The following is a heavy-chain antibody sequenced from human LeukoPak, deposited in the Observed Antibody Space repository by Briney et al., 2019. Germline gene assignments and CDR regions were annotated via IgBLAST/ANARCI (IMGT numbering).Heavy chain of an antibody. CDR3: ARRGLVTVAGGFDY. CDR2: ISYSGST. CDR1: GGSISSSGNY. J-gene: IGHJ4*02. Sequence: SETLSLTCTVSGGSISSSGNYWGWIRHPPGKGLEWIGSISYSGSTNYNPPLKSRVTMSVDTSKNHFSLKLTSVTAADTAVYYCARRGLVTVAGGFDYWGQGTLVTVSS. V-gene: IGHV4-39*02. D-gene: IGHD6-19*01.